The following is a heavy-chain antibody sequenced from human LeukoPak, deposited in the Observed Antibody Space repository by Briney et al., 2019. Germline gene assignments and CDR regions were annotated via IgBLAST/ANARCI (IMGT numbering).Heavy chain of an antibody. Sequence: GASVKVSCKASGYTFTSYYMHWVRQAPGQGLEWMGIINPSGGSTSYAQKFQGRVTMTRDTSTSTVYMELSSLRSEDTAVYYCARRGVTGTHTGSWFDPWGQGTLVTVSS. CDR2: INPSGGST. CDR1: GYTFTSYY. V-gene: IGHV1-46*01. J-gene: IGHJ5*02. D-gene: IGHD1-7*01. CDR3: ARRGVTGTHTGSWFDP.